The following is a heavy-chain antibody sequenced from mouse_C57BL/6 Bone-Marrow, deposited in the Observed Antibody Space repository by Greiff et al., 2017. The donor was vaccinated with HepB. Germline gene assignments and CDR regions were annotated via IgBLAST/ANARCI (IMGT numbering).Heavy chain of an antibody. CDR3: AMITTVVATDY. Sequence: QVQLQQPGAELVKPGASVKLSCKASGYTFTSYWMHWVKQRPGQGLEWIGMIHPNSGSTNYNEKFKSKATLTVDKSSSTDYMQLSSLTSEDSAVYYAAMITTVVATDYWGQGTTLTVSS. V-gene: IGHV1-64*01. CDR2: IHPNSGST. CDR1: GYTFTSYW. J-gene: IGHJ2*01. D-gene: IGHD1-1*01.